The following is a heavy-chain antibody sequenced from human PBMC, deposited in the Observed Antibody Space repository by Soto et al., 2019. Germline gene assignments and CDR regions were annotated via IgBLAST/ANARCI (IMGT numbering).Heavy chain of an antibody. CDR3: ATVATTSYNWFDP. CDR2: INRGGIVT. D-gene: IGHD5-12*01. J-gene: IGHJ5*02. Sequence: GGSLRLSCEVSGFSFSTYWMTWVRQAPGRGLEWVANINRGGIVTSYADSVKGRFTISRDNTKNTLYLQVNSLGVEDTAVYYCATVATTSYNWFDPWGQGTLVTVSS. V-gene: IGHV3-7*01. CDR1: GFSFSTYW.